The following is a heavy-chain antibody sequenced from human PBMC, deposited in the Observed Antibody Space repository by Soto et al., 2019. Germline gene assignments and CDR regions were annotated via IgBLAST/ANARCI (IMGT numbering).Heavy chain of an antibody. CDR1: GGSIGGSSDY. J-gene: IGHJ6*02. CDR3: AGGDYYHSSGYYFYYYTMDV. Sequence: SETLCLTCSVSGGSIGGSSDYWGWIRQPPGKGLEWIGNVYYGGSTYYNPSLKSRVTISVETSKSQFSLKLSSVTAADTAVYYCAGGDYYHSSGYYFYYYTMDVWGQGTTVTVSS. D-gene: IGHD3-22*01. CDR2: VYYGGST. V-gene: IGHV4-39*01.